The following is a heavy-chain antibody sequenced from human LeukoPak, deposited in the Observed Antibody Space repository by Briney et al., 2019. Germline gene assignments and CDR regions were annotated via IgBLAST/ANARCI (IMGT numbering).Heavy chain of an antibody. J-gene: IGHJ4*02. CDR3: ARDRQCGY. CDR1: GYTFTGYY. D-gene: IGHD2-21*01. V-gene: IGHV1-18*03. CDR2: ISPYNGNT. Sequence: ASVKVSCKAPGYTFTGYYMHWVRQAPGQGLEWMGWISPYNGNTNYAPKLQGRVTMTTDTATSTAYMELTSLTSDDMAVYYCARDRQCGYWGQGTLVTVSS.